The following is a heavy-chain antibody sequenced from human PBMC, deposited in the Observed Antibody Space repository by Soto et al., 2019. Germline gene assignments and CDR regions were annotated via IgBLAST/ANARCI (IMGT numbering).Heavy chain of an antibody. CDR3: EVTTGY. D-gene: IGHD4-17*01. CDR2: VSPENRNA. CDR1: GYTFTEYD. J-gene: IGHJ4*02. Sequence: QVQVVQSRAEVKKPGASVKVSCKTSGYTFTEYDINWVRQAPGQGLEYMGWVSPENRNAGYAPQFRGRVSMTADTSINTVYLELTTLTYEATAVYYCEVTTGYWGQGTMVTVSS. V-gene: IGHV1-8*01.